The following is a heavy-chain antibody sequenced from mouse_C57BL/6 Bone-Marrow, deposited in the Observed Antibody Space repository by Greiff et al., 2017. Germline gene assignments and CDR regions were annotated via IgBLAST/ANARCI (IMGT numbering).Heavy chain of an antibody. J-gene: IGHJ3*01. D-gene: IGHD4-1*01. CDR2: IYPGSGNT. V-gene: IGHV1-66*01. CDR3: ALGRAWFAY. Sequence: VQLQQFGPELVKPGASVKISCKASGYSFTSYYIHWVKQRPGQGLEWIGWIYPGSGNTKYNEKFKGKATLTADTSSSTAYMQRSSLTSEDSAVYYCALGRAWFAYWGQGTLVTVSA. CDR1: GYSFTSYY.